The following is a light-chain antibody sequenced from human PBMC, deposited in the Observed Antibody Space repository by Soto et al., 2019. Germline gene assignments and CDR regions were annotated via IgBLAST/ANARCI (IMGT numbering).Light chain of an antibody. CDR2: EVS. CDR3: SLYTSSSTWV. V-gene: IGLV2-18*01. CDR1: SSDVGSYNR. Sequence: QSVLTQPPSVSGSPGQSVTISCTGTSSDVGSYNRVSWYQQPPGTVPKLMIYEVSNRPSGVPDRFSGSKSGNTASLTVSGLQAEDEADYYCSLYTSSSTWVFGGGTQLTVL. J-gene: IGLJ3*02.